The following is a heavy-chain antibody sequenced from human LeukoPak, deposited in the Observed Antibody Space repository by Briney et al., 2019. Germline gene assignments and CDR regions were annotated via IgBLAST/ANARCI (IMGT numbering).Heavy chain of an antibody. CDR3: ARGGSGYSYGYGPFDY. V-gene: IGHV4-59*01. J-gene: IGHJ4*02. D-gene: IGHD5-18*01. Sequence: SETLSLTCTVSGGSISSYYWSWIRQPPGKGLEWIGYIYYSGSTNYNPSLKSRVTISVDTSKNQFSLKLSSVTAADTAVYYCARGGSGYSYGYGPFDYWGQGTLVTVSS. CDR1: GGSISSYY. CDR2: IYYSGST.